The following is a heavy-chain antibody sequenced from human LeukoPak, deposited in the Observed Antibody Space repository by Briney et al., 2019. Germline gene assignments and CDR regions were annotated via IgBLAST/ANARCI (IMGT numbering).Heavy chain of an antibody. CDR1: GFTFSSYA. J-gene: IGHJ1*01. CDR3: ATFSSLNRREFQF. CDR2: ISGSGRNT. V-gene: IGHV3-21*01. D-gene: IGHD2-2*01. Sequence: GGSLRLSCTASGFTFSSYALTWVRQAPGKGLEWVSSISGSGRNTYYADSVKGRFTISRDNVKNSLYLQMNSLRAEDTAVYYCATFSSLNRREFQFWGQGTLLTVSS.